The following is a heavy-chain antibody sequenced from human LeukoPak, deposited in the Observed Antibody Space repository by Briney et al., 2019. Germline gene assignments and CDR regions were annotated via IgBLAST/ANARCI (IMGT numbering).Heavy chain of an antibody. CDR3: AKVPRQHDNWFDP. CDR1: GFTFTSHD. Sequence: GRSLRLSCAASGFTFTSHDIHWVRQAPGKGLEWVSYISSSSTIIHYADSVKGRFTISRDDAKNSLYLQMNSLRAEDTAVYYCAKVPRQHDNWFDPWGQGTLVTVSS. V-gene: IGHV3-48*01. CDR2: ISSSSTII. D-gene: IGHD6-13*01. J-gene: IGHJ5*02.